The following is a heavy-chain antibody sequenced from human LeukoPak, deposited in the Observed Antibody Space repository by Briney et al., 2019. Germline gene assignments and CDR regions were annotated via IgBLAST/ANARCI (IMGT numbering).Heavy chain of an antibody. J-gene: IGHJ4*02. V-gene: IGHV3-66*04. Sequence: GGSLRLSCAASGFTFSSYAMSWVCQAPGKGLEWVSVIYSGGSTYYADSVKGRFTISRDNSKNTLYLQMNSLRAEDTAVYYCARQDYYDSSGYYDYWGQGTLVTVSS. D-gene: IGHD3-22*01. CDR2: IYSGGST. CDR3: ARQDYYDSSGYYDY. CDR1: GFTFSSYA.